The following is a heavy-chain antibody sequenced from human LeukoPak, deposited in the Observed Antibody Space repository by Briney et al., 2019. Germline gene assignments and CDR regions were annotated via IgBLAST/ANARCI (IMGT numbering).Heavy chain of an antibody. CDR3: ARGGPIAARPRRRFDY. V-gene: IGHV4-34*01. Sequence: SETLSLTCAVYGGSFSGYYWSWIRQPPGKGLEWIGEINHSGSTNYNPSLKSRVTISVDTSKNQFSLKLSSVTAADTAVYYCARGGPIAARPRRRFDYWGQGTLVTVSS. CDR1: GGSFSGYY. J-gene: IGHJ4*02. D-gene: IGHD6-6*01. CDR2: INHSGST.